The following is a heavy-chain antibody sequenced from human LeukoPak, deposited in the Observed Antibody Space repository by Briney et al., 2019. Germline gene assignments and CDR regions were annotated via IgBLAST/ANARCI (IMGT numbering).Heavy chain of an antibody. D-gene: IGHD2-21*02. CDR3: ARYIVVVTAQRWKFDP. Sequence: PSGTLSLTCAVSGGSISSSNWWSWVRPPPGKGLEWIGEIYHSGSTNYNPSLKSRVTISLDKSKNQFSLRLSSVTAADTAVYYCARYIVVVTAQRWKFDPWGQGTLVTVSS. V-gene: IGHV4-4*02. J-gene: IGHJ5*02. CDR1: GGSISSSNW. CDR2: IYHSGST.